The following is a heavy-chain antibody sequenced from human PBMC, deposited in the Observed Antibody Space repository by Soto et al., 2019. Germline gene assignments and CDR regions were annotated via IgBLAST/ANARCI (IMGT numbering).Heavy chain of an antibody. CDR2: IYYSGST. V-gene: IGHV4-31*03. CDR3: ARQGSGSYLGFYGMDV. J-gene: IGHJ6*02. D-gene: IGHD3-10*01. Sequence: SETLSLTCTVSGGSISSGGYYWSWIRQHPGKGLEWIGYIYYSGSTYYDPSLKSRVTISVDTSKNQFSLKLSSVTAADTAVYYCARQGSGSYLGFYGMDVWGQGTVVTVSS. CDR1: GGSISSGGYY.